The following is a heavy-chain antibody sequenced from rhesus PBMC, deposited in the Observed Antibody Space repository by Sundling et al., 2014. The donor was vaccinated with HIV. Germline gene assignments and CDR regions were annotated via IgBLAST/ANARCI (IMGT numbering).Heavy chain of an antibody. CDR1: GDSISGGYG. CDR3: AREWGYCTSTTCYATMSTDRYGLDS. V-gene: IGHV4-127*01. J-gene: IGHJ6*01. Sequence: QVQLQESGPGLLKPSETLSLTCAVSGDSISGGYGWGWIRQPPGKGLSGLGGLYSSSGNTYYNPSLKSRVTISTDTSKNQFSLKLTSVTAADTAVYYCAREWGYCTSTTCYATMSTDRYGLDSWGQGSSSPSPQ. CDR2: LYSSSGNT. D-gene: IGHD2-2*01.